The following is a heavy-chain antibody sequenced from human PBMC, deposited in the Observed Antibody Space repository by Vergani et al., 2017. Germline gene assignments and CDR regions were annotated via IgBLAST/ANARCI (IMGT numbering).Heavy chain of an antibody. J-gene: IGHJ3*01. CDR2: IRNKANDYTT. V-gene: IGHV3-72*01. D-gene: IGHD1-1*01. CDR1: GFIFSDHY. CDR3: VRVRGSSWNDHLYDV. Sequence: EVQVVESGGGLVQPGGSLRLSCAASGFIFSDHYMDWVRQAPGKGLEWVGRIRNKANDYTTQYAASVKGRFTISRDDSKSYLYLQMNSLQTGDTALYYCVRVRGSSWNDHLYDVWGQGTLVTVSS.